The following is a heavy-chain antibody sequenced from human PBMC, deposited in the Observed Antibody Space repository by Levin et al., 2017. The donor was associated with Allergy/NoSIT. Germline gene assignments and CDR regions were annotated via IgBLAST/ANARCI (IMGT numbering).Heavy chain of an antibody. D-gene: IGHD1-26*01. Sequence: GGSLRLSCAASGFTFSSYDMHWVRQATGKGLEWVSAIGTAGDTYYPGSVKGRFTISRENAKNSLYLQMNSLRAGDTAVYYCARALLETGSWGYYYYYYGMDVWGQGTTVTVSS. CDR3: ARALLETGSWGYYYYYYGMDV. V-gene: IGHV3-13*04. J-gene: IGHJ6*02. CDR1: GFTFSSYD. CDR2: IGTAGDT.